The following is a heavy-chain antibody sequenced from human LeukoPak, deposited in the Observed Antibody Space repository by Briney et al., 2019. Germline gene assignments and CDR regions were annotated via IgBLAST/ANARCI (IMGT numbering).Heavy chain of an antibody. D-gene: IGHD4-23*01. CDR2: ISAYNGNT. CDR3: ATSRFGGTSVLLDY. J-gene: IGHJ4*02. V-gene: IGHV1-18*01. CDR1: GYTFTSYG. Sequence: AVNVSCKASGYTFTSYGISWVRQPPGQGREWMGLISAYNGNTNYAQKLQGRVTMTTDTSTSTAYMELRSLRSDDTAVYYCATSRFGGTSVLLDYWGQGTLVTVSS.